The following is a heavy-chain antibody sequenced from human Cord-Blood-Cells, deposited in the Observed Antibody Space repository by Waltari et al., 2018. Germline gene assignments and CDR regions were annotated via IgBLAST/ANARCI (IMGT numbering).Heavy chain of an antibody. CDR3: ARVLLREYYFDY. D-gene: IGHD3-10*01. CDR2: INPNSCGT. Sequence: QVQLVQSGAEVKKPGASVKVSCKASGYTFTGYYMHWVRQAPGQGLEWKGWINPNSCGTNDAQKFQGRVTMTRDTSISTAYMELSRLRSDDTAVYYCARVLLREYYFDYWGQGTLVTVSS. V-gene: IGHV1-2*02. J-gene: IGHJ4*02. CDR1: GYTFTGYY.